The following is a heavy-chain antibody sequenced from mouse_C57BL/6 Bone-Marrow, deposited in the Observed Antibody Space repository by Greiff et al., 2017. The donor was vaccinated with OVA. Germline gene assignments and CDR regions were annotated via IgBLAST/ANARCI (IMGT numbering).Heavy chain of an antibody. CDR2: IYPRSGNT. V-gene: IGHV1-81*01. Sequence: QVQLQQSGAELAMPGASVKLSCKASGYTFTSYGISWVKQRTGQGLEWIGEIYPRSGNTYYNEKFKGKATLTADKSSSTAYMELRSLTSEDSAVYFCARPLITTVDYWGQGTSVTVSS. D-gene: IGHD1-1*01. CDR1: GYTFTSYG. CDR3: ARPLITTVDY. J-gene: IGHJ4*01.